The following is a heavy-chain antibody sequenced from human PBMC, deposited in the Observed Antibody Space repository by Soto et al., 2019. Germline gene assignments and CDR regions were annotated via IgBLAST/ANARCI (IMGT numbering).Heavy chain of an antibody. CDR1: GFSLSTPGMR. CDR2: IDWDDDT. CDR3: ARVWIADSFDY. Sequence: SGPTLVNPTQTLTLTCTFSGFSLSTPGMRVSWIRQPPGKALEWLARIDWDDDTFYSPSLKTRLTISKDTSKNQVVLTVANMDPTVTAIYYCARVWIADSFDYWGQGALVTVSS. D-gene: IGHD2-21*01. V-gene: IGHV2-70*04. J-gene: IGHJ4*02.